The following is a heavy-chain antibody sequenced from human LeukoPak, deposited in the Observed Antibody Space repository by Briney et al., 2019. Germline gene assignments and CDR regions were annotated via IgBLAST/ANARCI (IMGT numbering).Heavy chain of an antibody. Sequence: GGSLRLACTASGFTFGDYLMSWFRQAPGKGLEWIGFISGGTTEYAASVKGRFTISGDDSTSIAYLQMNSLTTEDTAVYYCSRGSGWLSFYWGEGTLVTVSS. V-gene: IGHV3-49*03. CDR2: ISGGTT. CDR1: GFTFGDYL. CDR3: SRGSGWLSFY. D-gene: IGHD6-19*01. J-gene: IGHJ4*02.